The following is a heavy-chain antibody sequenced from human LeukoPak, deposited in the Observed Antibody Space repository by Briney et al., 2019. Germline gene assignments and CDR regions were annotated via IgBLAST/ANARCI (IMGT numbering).Heavy chain of an antibody. CDR3: AIRFWSGYYYFDY. D-gene: IGHD3-3*01. V-gene: IGHV1-69*13. CDR2: IIPIFGTA. CDR1: GGTFSSYA. J-gene: IGHJ4*02. Sequence: SVKVSCKASGGTFSSYAISWVRQAPGQGLEWMGGIIPIFGTANYAQKFQGRVTITADESTSTAYMELSSLRSEDTAVYYCAIRFWSGYYYFDYWGQGTLATVSS.